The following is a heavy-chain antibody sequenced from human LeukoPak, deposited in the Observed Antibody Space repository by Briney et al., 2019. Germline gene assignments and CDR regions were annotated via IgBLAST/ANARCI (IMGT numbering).Heavy chain of an antibody. CDR1: GGSISSYS. CDR2: NSYTGNT. V-gene: IGHV4-59*01. J-gene: IGHJ5*02. Sequence: PSETLSLTCTVSGGSISSYSWTWIRQAPGKGLEWIGNNSYTGNTNYNPSLKSRVTMSVDTSKNQFSLNLSAVTAADTALYYCARDSGNYGGDWFDPWGQGTLVTVSS. D-gene: IGHD1-26*01. CDR3: ARDSGNYGGDWFDP.